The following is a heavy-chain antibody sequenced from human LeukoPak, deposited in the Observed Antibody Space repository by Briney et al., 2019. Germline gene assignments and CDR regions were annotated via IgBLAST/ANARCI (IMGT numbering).Heavy chain of an antibody. CDR2: IYHSGNT. Sequence: GRSLRLSCAASGFTFSSYAMHWVRQAPGKGLEWVSVIYHSGNTDYADSVKGRFTISRDNSKNTVYLQMSSLRAEDTAVYYCARVRVTGYSNFAYWGQGTLVTVSS. CDR1: GFTFSSYA. V-gene: IGHV3-53*01. CDR3: ARVRVTGYSNFAY. J-gene: IGHJ4*02. D-gene: IGHD3-9*01.